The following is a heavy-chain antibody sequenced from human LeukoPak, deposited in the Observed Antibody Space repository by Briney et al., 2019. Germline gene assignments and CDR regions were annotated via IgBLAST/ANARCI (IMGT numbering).Heavy chain of an antibody. CDR2: IIPIFGTA. D-gene: IGHD6-6*01. CDR3: ASNAEYSSSFDY. CDR1: GGTFSSYA. J-gene: IGHJ4*02. V-gene: IGHV1-69*13. Sequence: SVKVSCKASGGTFSSYAISWVRQAPGQGLEWMGGIIPIFGTANYAQKFQGRVTITADESTSTAYMELSSLRSEDTAVYYCASNAEYSSSFDYWGQGTLVTVSS.